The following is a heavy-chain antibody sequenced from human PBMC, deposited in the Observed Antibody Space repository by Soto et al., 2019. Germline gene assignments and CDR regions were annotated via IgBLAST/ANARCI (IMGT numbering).Heavy chain of an antibody. Sequence: QVQLVQSGAEVKKPGASVKVSCKASGYTFTSYDINWVRQATGQGLEWMGWMNPNCGNTGYAQKFQGRVTMTRNTSISTAYMALSSLRSEDTAVYYCARSYRRGGYSGYHPLEYWGQGTLVTVSS. CDR1: GYTFTSYD. CDR3: ARSYRRGGYSGYHPLEY. CDR2: MNPNCGNT. D-gene: IGHD5-12*01. V-gene: IGHV1-8*01. J-gene: IGHJ4*02.